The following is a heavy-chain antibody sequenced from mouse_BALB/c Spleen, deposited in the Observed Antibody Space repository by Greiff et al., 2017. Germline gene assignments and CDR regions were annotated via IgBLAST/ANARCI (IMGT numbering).Heavy chain of an antibody. Sequence: QVQLKQSGPGLVAPSQSLSITCTVSGFSLTSYGVHWVRQPPGKGLEWLGVIWAGGSTNYNSALMSRLSISKDNSKSQVFLKMNRLQTDDTAMYYCARDLLEPDDYFYAMDYWGQGTSVTVSS. CDR3: ARDLLEPDDYFYAMDY. V-gene: IGHV2-9*02. CDR2: IWAGGST. CDR1: GFSLTSYG. J-gene: IGHJ4*01. D-gene: IGHD2-4*01.